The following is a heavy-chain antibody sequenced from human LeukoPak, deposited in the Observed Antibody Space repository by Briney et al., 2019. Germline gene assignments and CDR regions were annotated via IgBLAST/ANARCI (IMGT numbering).Heavy chain of an antibody. CDR3: ARDGGRYCSSTSCYAADY. D-gene: IGHD2-2*01. CDR2: IIPIFGTA. V-gene: IGHV1-69*05. Sequence: KISCKASGGTSSSYAISWVRQAPGQGLEWMGGIIPIFGTANYAQKFQGRVTITTDESTSTAYMELSSLRSEDTAVYYCARDGGRYCSSTSCYAADYWGQGTLVTVSS. CDR1: GGTSSSYA. J-gene: IGHJ4*02.